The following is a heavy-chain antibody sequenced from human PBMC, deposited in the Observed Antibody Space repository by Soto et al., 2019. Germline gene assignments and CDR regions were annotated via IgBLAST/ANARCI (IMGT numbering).Heavy chain of an antibody. J-gene: IGHJ6*02. V-gene: IGHV1-18*01. Sequence: QVHLVQSGAEVRKPGASVKVSCKASGYSFTSYGISWVRQAPGQGLEWMGWISTDNGNTNHAHNLQARVSLTIDPSTSTAYMELWSLGSDDTAVYDCARDVPDTSLFFYYYGMDVWGQGTTVTVSS. CDR3: ARDVPDTSLFFYYYGMDV. CDR1: GYSFTSYG. D-gene: IGHD2-21*01. CDR2: ISTDNGNT.